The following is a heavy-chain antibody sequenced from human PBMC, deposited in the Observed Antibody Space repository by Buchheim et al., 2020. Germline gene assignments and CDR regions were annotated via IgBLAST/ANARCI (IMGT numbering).Heavy chain of an antibody. Sequence: EVQLVESGGGLVQPGGSLRLSCAASGFTFSSYWMSWVRQAPGKGLEWVANIKQDGSEKYYVDSVKGRFTIYRDNAKNSLYLQMNSLRAEDTAVYYCARDSYGDYVRTVLDYWGQGTL. D-gene: IGHD4-17*01. J-gene: IGHJ4*02. CDR3: ARDSYGDYVRTVLDY. V-gene: IGHV3-7*01. CDR1: GFTFSSYW. CDR2: IKQDGSEK.